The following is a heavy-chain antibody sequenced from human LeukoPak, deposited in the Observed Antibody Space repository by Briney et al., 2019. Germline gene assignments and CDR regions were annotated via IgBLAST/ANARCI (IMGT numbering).Heavy chain of an antibody. CDR3: ARSGSGSYYTPLDY. D-gene: IGHD3-10*01. CDR1: GCTFTSYG. Sequence: ASVKVSCKASGCTFTSYGISWVRQAPGQGLEWMGWISAYNGNTNYAQKLQGRVTMTTDTSTSTAYMELRSLRSDDTAVYYCARSGSGSYYTPLDYWGQGTLVTVSS. J-gene: IGHJ4*02. V-gene: IGHV1-18*04. CDR2: ISAYNGNT.